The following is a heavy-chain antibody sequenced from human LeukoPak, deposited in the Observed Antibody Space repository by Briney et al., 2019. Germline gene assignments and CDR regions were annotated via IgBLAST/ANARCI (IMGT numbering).Heavy chain of an antibody. CDR3: ASIPYQLYPFQH. V-gene: IGHV1-18*01. CDR1: GYTFTSYG. D-gene: IGHD2-2*01. Sequence: ASVKVSCKASGYTFTSYGISWVRQAPGQGLEWMGWISAYNGNTNYAQKLQGRVTMTTDTSTSTAYMVLSRLRSDDTAVYYCASIPYQLYPFQHWGQGTLVTVSS. CDR2: ISAYNGNT. J-gene: IGHJ1*01.